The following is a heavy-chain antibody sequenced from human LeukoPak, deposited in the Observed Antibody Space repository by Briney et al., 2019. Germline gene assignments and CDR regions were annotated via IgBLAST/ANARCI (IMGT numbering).Heavy chain of an antibody. CDR1: GYSFISYG. CDR2: ISPYNGNT. V-gene: IGHV1-18*01. Sequence: ASVKVSCKASGYSFISYGLYWVRQAPGQGLEWMGWISPYNGNTNYAQNLQGRVTMTTDTSTSTAYMELRSLRSDDTAVYYCARVDNGGFTWSLYYFDYWGQGTLVTASS. J-gene: IGHJ4*02. CDR3: ARVDNGGFTWSLYYFDY. D-gene: IGHD1-14*01.